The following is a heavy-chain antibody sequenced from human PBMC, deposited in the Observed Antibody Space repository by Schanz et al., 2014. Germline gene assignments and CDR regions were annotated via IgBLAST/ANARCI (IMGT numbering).Heavy chain of an antibody. CDR3: AKTPREYCNYDNCPNWFDS. D-gene: IGHD2-15*01. Sequence: DVHLLESGGGLVQPGGSLRLSCAASEFTFSTDAMNWVRQAPGKGLEWISYIGSSSSRIDHADSVKGRFTISRDNSKNTLYLQMNSLRAEDTAVYYCAKTPREYCNYDNCPNWFDSWGQGTLVTASS. J-gene: IGHJ5*01. CDR2: IGSSSSRI. CDR1: EFTFSTDA. V-gene: IGHV3-48*01.